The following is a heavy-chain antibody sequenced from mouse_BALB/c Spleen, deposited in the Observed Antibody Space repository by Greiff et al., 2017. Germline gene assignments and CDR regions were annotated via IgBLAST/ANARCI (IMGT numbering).Heavy chain of an antibody. CDR1: GYTFTSYT. CDR2: INPSSGYT. CDR3: AGYRYYYAMDY. D-gene: IGHD2-14*01. Sequence: QVQLQQSGAELARPGASVKMSCKASGYTFTSYTMHWVKQRPGQGLEWIGYINPSSGYTNYNQKFKDKATLTADKSSSTAYMQLSSLTSEDPAVYYCAGYRYYYAMDYWGQGTSVTVSS. V-gene: IGHV1-4*01. J-gene: IGHJ4*01.